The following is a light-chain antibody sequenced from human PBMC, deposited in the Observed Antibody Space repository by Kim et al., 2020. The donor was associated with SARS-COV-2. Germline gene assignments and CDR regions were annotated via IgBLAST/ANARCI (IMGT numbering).Light chain of an antibody. V-gene: IGKV3-11*01. CDR3: QRRNQWPRR. CDR1: QRIATD. J-gene: IGKJ1*01. CDR2: NAS. Sequence: IVLTQSPATLSLSPGERATLSCRASQRIATDLAWYQQKPGQPPRLFVYNASNTASGVPTRFSGSGSGTDFTLTDSSLEPEGLAIYYCQRRNQWPRRFDPGNKVDIK.